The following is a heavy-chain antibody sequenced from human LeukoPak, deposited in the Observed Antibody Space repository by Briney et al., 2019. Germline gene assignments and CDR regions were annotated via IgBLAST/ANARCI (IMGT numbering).Heavy chain of an antibody. CDR2: ISGSGGSP. CDR1: GFTLSSYA. V-gene: IGHV3-23*01. CDR3: AKAGGYSYNSYFAP. D-gene: IGHD5-18*01. Sequence: GGSLRLSCAASGFTLSSYAMSWVRQAPGKGLEWVSVISGSGGSPNYADSAKGRFSISRDNSKNTLYLQMNNLRAEDTAVYYCAKAGGYSYNSYFAPWGQGTLVTVSS. J-gene: IGHJ5*02.